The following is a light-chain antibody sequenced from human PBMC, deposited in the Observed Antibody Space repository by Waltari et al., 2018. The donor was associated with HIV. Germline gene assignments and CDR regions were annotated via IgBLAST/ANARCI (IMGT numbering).Light chain of an antibody. V-gene: IGLV2-14*01. CDR1: RSAVGGSKY. CDR3: SSYSSTSTLNWV. Sequence: QSALTQPASVSGSPGQTLSISCTGTRSAVGGSKYVSWYQQTPGKAPKLIIYDVSFRPSGISDRFSGSKSGYTASLTISGLQVEDEADYYCSSYSSTSTLNWVFGGGTKLTVL. J-gene: IGLJ3*02. CDR2: DVS.